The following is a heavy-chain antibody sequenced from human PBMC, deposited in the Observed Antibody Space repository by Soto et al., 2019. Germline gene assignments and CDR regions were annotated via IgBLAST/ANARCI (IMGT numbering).Heavy chain of an antibody. CDR2: IDSGGSK. J-gene: IGHJ4*02. CDR1: GVTVSSNY. V-gene: IGHV3-66*01. Sequence: EVQLVESGGGLVQPGGSLRLSCAASGVTVSSNYMSWVRQAPGKGLEWVSVIDSGGSKYYADSVKGRFTISRHISKNTLYLQMNSLRAEDTAVYYCARNFYYHGSGTMGGYFDYWGQGTLVTVSS. CDR3: ARNFYYHGSGTMGGYFDY. D-gene: IGHD3-10*01.